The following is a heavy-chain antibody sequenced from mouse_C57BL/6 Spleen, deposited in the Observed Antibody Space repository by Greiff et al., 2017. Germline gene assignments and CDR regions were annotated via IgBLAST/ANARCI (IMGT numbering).Heavy chain of an antibody. Sequence: VQLQQSGAELVRPGASVKLSCTASGFNIKDDYMHWVKQRPEQGLEWIGWIDPENGDTEYASKFQGKATITADTSSNTAYLQLSSLTSEDTAVYYCTTRTVVAPYWYFDVWGTGTTVIVSS. CDR3: TTRTVVAPYWYFDV. CDR2: IDPENGDT. V-gene: IGHV14-4*01. CDR1: GFNIKDDY. D-gene: IGHD1-1*01. J-gene: IGHJ1*03.